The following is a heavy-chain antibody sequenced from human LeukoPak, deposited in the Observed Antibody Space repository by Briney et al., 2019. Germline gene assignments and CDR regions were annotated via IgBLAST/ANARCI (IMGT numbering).Heavy chain of an antibody. J-gene: IGHJ6*02. Sequence: PGGSLRLSCAASGFTFSSYAMSWVRQAPGKGLEWVSAISGSGGSTYYADSVKGRFTISRDNSKNTLYLQMNSLRAEDTAVYYCARDEYQRMDYYGMDVWGQGTTVTVSS. CDR1: GFTFSSYA. D-gene: IGHD2-2*01. V-gene: IGHV3-23*01. CDR3: ARDEYQRMDYYGMDV. CDR2: ISGSGGST.